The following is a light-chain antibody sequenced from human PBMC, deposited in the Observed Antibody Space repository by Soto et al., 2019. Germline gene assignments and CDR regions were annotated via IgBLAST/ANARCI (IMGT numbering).Light chain of an antibody. CDR2: DDN. Sequence: QSVLTQPASVSGSPGQSITISCTGTSSDVGSYNLVSWYQHHPGEAPKLMIYDDNKRPSGVSNRFSGSESGNTASLTISGLQAEDEADYYCCSYAGSDTWVFGGGTQLTVL. CDR3: CSYAGSDTWV. J-gene: IGLJ3*02. CDR1: SSDVGSYNL. V-gene: IGLV2-23*01.